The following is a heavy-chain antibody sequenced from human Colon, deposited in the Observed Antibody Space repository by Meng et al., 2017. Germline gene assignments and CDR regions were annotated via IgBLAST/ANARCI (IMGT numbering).Heavy chain of an antibody. CDR1: GGSFSCYY. V-gene: IGHV4-34*01. D-gene: IGHD2-2*01. CDR2: INHSGIT. Sequence: VPTSGGGLLEPSSHSSRTCLAFGGSFSCYYWRCLRQPPRKGLEWIGEINHSGITNYHPSLQRRVTISVDTSKYQFSLKLRSVTVADTAVYYCARGWGYCSSTSCYFLDYWGQGTLVTVSS. CDR3: ARGWGYCSSTSCYFLDY. J-gene: IGHJ4*02.